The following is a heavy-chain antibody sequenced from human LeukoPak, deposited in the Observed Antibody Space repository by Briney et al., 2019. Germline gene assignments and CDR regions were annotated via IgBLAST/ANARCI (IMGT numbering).Heavy chain of an antibody. V-gene: IGHV4-34*01. D-gene: IGHD3-9*01. J-gene: IGHJ6*02. CDR1: GGSFSGYY. CDR2: INHSGST. CDR3: ARGGILTGYPSYHYYYYGMDV. Sequence: SETLSLTCAVYGGSFSGYYWSWIRQPPGTGLEWIGEINHSGSTNYNPSLKSRVTISVDTSKNQFSLKLSSVTAADTAVYYCARGGILTGYPSYHYYYYGMDVWGQGTTVTVSS.